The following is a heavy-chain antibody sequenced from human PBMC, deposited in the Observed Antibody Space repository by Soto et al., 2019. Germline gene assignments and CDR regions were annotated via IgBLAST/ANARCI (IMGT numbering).Heavy chain of an antibody. CDR2: ISAYNGNT. CDR3: ARVQDYYDSSGYYYY. J-gene: IGHJ4*02. V-gene: IGHV1-18*01. D-gene: IGHD3-22*01. Sequence: ASVKVSCKASGYTFTSYGISWVRQAPGQGLEWMGWISAYNGNTNYAQKLQGRVTMTTDTSTSTAYMELRSLRSDDTAVYYCARVQDYYDSSGYYYYWGQGTLVTAPQ. CDR1: GYTFTSYG.